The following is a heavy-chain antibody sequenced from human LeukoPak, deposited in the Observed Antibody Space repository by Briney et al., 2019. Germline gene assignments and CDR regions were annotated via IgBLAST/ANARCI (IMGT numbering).Heavy chain of an antibody. J-gene: IGHJ5*02. D-gene: IGHD3-22*01. CDR2: ISYNGDQT. CDR1: GFTFSQYF. V-gene: IGHV3-64*01. CDR3: ARDPSVGGFSGSELDL. Sequence: PGGSLRLSCAGSGFTFSQYFMHWVRQAPGKGLEYLSVISYNGDQTYYSKSVTGRFTISRDNSKNMLYLQMGSLRPEDTAVYFCARDPSVGGFSGSELDLWGQGTLVTVSS.